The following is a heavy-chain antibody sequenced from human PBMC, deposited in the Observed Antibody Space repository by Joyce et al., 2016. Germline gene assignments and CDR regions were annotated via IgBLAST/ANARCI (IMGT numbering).Heavy chain of an antibody. J-gene: IGHJ4*02. CDR2: MNSGTTYK. V-gene: IGHV3-21*01. CDR3: ARDLGYFDY. Sequence: EVHLVESGGGLVKPGGSWRLSCAASGVTFSNYNMNWVRQAPGKGLEWVSSMNSGTTYKYYADSVQGRFTISRDNAKNSLYLQMNSLRAEDTAVYYCARDLGYFDYWGQGTLVTVSS. CDR1: GVTFSNYN.